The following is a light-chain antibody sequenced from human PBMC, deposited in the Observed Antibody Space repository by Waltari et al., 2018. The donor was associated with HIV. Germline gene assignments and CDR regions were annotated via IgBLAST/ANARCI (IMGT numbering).Light chain of an antibody. CDR2: KDT. J-gene: IGLJ1*01. CDR1: ALPKQN. Sequence: SYELTQPPSVSVSPGQTARNPCLGAALPKQNVYWYQQKPGQAPVLLIYKDTERPSGIPERFSGSSSGTTVTLTISGVQAEDEADYYCHSSDSSAAYVFGTGTKVTVL. V-gene: IGLV3-25*03. CDR3: HSSDSSAAYV.